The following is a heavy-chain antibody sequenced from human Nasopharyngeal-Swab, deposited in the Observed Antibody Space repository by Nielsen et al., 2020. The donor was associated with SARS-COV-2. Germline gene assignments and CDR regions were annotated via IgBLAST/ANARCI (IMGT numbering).Heavy chain of an antibody. D-gene: IGHD2-15*01. V-gene: IGHV3-23*01. CDR2: ISSSGGRT. J-gene: IGHJ4*02. CDR3: AKTKGCSGGSCYGLDY. Sequence: GESLKISCAASGFTFSSYAMRWVRQAPGKGLEWVSAISSSGGRTYYADSVKGRFTISRDNSKNTLYLQMSSLRAEDTAVYHCAKTKGCSGGSCYGLDYWGQGTLVTVSS. CDR1: GFTFSSYA.